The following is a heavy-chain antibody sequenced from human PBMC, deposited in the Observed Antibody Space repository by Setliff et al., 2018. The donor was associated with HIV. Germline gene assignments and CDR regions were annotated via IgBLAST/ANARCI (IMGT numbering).Heavy chain of an antibody. J-gene: IGHJ6*03. D-gene: IGHD6-13*01. V-gene: IGHV4-39*07. Sequence: SETLSLTCTVSGGSIYGSDYYWGRIRQPPGKGLEWIGEINHSGSTHYNPSLKSRFTISVDTSKNQFSLKVNSVTAADTAVYYCARGARLLAGYSDRWDYYYMAVWGKGTTVTVSS. CDR3: ARGARLLAGYSDRWDYYYMAV. CDR2: INHSGST. CDR1: GGSIYGSDYY.